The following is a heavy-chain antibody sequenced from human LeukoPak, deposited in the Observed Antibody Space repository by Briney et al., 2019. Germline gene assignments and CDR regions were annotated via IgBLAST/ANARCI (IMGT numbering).Heavy chain of an antibody. CDR1: GFTFRSYA. J-gene: IGHJ6*02. D-gene: IGHD4-23*01. CDR3: AKTRGNSFYYYAMDV. Sequence: GSLRLSCAASGFTFRSYAMCWVREAPGKGLQWVSDISGSGGSTFYADSVKGRFTISRDTSKNTLYLQMNSLRAEDTAVYYCAKTRGNSFYYYAMDVWGQGTTVTVSS. CDR2: ISGSGGST. V-gene: IGHV3-23*01.